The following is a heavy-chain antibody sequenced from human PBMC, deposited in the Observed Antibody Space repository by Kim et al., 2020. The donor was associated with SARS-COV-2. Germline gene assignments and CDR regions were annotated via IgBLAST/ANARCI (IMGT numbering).Heavy chain of an antibody. CDR3: AKGRLGMTIIMEN. V-gene: IGHV3-9*01. J-gene: IGHJ4*02. Sequence: GGSLRLSCAASAFRFDDYAMHWVRQAPGKGLEWVSHISWDSGSRVYADSVKGRFTISRDNAKNSLYLQMDSLRNEDTAFYYCAKGRLGMTIIMENWGQGTLVTVSS. CDR2: ISWDSGSR. CDR1: AFRFDDYA. D-gene: IGHD7-27*01.